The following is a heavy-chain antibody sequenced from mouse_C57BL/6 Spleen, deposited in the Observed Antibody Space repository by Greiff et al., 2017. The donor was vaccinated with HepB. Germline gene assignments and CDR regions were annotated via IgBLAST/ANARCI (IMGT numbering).Heavy chain of an antibody. CDR2: INPNNGGT. CDR1: GYTFTDYN. J-gene: IGHJ3*01. CDR3: ARGGPYSNYEGWFAY. D-gene: IGHD2-5*01. Sequence: EVQLQQSGPELVKPGASVKIPCKASGYTFTDYNMDWVKQSHGKSLEWIGDINPNNGGTIYNQKFKGKATLTVDTSSSTAYMELRSLTSEDTAVYYCARGGPYSNYEGWFAYWGQGTLVTVSA. V-gene: IGHV1-18*01.